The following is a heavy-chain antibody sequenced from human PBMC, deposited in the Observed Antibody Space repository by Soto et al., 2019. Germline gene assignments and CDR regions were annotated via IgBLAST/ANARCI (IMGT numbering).Heavy chain of an antibody. CDR2: TYYRSKWYN. J-gene: IGHJ4*02. V-gene: IGHV6-1*01. Sequence: SQTLSLTCAISGDSVSSNSAAWNWIRQSPSRGLEWLGRTYYRSKWYNDYAVSVKSRIIINPDTSKNQFSLQLNSVTPEDTAVYYCARDFLLAARPGLVVDFWCQGILVTLFS. CDR1: GDSVSSNSAA. CDR3: ARDFLLAARPGLVVDF. D-gene: IGHD6-6*01.